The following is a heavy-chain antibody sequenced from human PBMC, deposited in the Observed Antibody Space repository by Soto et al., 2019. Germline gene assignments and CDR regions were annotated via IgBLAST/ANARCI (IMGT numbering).Heavy chain of an antibody. CDR2: IQSGGTT. CDR3: ARADVLCEGGSCYGIALDV. Sequence: EVQLVESGGGLVQHGGSLRLSCAASGFTVGSKYITWVRQAPGTGLERVSLIQSGGTTYSADSVKGRFTISRDTSENTLHVQMDSLRVEDTAVYYCARADVLCEGGSCYGIALDVWGNGTTVTVAS. V-gene: IGHV3-66*01. CDR1: GFTVGSKY. D-gene: IGHD2-15*01. J-gene: IGHJ6*03.